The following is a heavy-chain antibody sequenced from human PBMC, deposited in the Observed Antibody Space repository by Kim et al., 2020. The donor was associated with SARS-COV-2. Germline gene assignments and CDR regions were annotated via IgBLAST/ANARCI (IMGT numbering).Heavy chain of an antibody. CDR2: INQDGSES. V-gene: IGHV3-7*01. D-gene: IGHD3-10*02. J-gene: IGHJ4*02. Sequence: GGSLRLSCAASGFTFSHDWMTWVRQAPGKGLEWVANINQDGSESYYVDSVKGRFTISRDNAKNSPYLQMTSLRVEDTAVYYCARSVFGDNYWGQGTLVSV. CDR3: ARSVFGDNY. CDR1: GFTFSHDW.